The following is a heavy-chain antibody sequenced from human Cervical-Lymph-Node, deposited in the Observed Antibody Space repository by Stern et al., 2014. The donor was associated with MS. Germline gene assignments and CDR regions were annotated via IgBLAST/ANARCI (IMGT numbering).Heavy chain of an antibody. CDR3: ARDHVGWIRPLDS. D-gene: IGHD5-18*01. J-gene: IGHJ4*02. Sequence: QVQLQESGPGLVEPSGTLSLTCAVSGGSISTSNWWTWVRQPPGRGLEWIGEVFHTGKTNYNPSLKSRITMSVDKSKNQFSLDLNSLTAADTAVYYCARDHVGWIRPLDSGGQGILVTVSS. V-gene: IGHV4-4*02. CDR2: VFHTGKT. CDR1: GGSISTSNW.